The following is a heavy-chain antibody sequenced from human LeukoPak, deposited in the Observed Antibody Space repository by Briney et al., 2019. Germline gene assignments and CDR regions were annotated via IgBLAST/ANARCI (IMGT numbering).Heavy chain of an antibody. J-gene: IGHJ1*01. Sequence: PGGSLRLSCAASGFTFSSYGMHWVRQAPGKGLEWVAFIRYDGSNKYYADSVKGRFTISRDNAKNTLYLQMNSLRAEDTAVYYCAREDYYDSSGYEGYFQHWGQGTLVTVSS. CDR2: IRYDGSNK. CDR3: AREDYYDSSGYEGYFQH. CDR1: GFTFSSYG. D-gene: IGHD3-22*01. V-gene: IGHV3-30*02.